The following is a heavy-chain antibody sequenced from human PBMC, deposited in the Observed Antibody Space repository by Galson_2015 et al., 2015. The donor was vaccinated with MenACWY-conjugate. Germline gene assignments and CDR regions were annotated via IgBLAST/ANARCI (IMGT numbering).Heavy chain of an antibody. CDR3: ARDPHDYGDTGYYFDY. J-gene: IGHJ4*02. CDR2: INPSGGST. CDR1: GYTFTSYY. Sequence: SVKVSCKASGYTFTSYYMHWVRQAPGQGLEWMGIINPSGGSTSYAQKFQGRVTMTRDTSTSTVYMELSSLRSEDTAVYYCARDPHDYGDTGYYFDYWGQGTLVTVSS. D-gene: IGHD4-17*01. V-gene: IGHV1-46*01.